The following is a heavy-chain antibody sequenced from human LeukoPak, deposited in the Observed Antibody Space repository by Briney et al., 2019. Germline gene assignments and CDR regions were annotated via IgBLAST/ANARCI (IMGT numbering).Heavy chain of an antibody. V-gene: IGHV3-21*01. J-gene: IGHJ3*02. CDR1: GFTFSSYE. D-gene: IGHD3-22*01. CDR3: ARAPRTSGYYHPPDAFDI. CDR2: ISSSSSYI. Sequence: PGGSLRLSCAASGFTFSSYEMNWVRQAPGKGLEWVSSISSSSSYIYYADSVKGRFTISRDNAKNSLYLQMNSLRAEDTAVYYCARAPRTSGYYHPPDAFDIWGQGTMVTVSS.